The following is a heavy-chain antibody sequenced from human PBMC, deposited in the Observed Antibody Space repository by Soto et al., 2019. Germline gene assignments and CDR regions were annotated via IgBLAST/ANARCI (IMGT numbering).Heavy chain of an antibody. V-gene: IGHV3-23*01. CDR2: ISSSGSST. CDR1: GFAFSAYA. CDR3: AKTTSSRSPNFDY. D-gene: IGHD2-2*01. Sequence: PGGSLRLSCAASGFAFSAYAMSWVRQAPRKGLEWVSGISSSGSSTDYADSVKGRFIISRDKSKNTLYLQMHSLRAEDTAIYYCAKTTSSRSPNFDYWGQGTLVTVSS. J-gene: IGHJ4*02.